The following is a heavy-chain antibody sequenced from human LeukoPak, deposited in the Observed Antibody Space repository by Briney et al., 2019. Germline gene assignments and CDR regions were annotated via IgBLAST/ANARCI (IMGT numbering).Heavy chain of an antibody. D-gene: IGHD4-17*01. J-gene: IGHJ4*02. CDR2: ISGSSSYI. CDR1: GFTFSSYS. CDR3: ASKGYGDYPFDY. Sequence: NPGGSLRLSCAASGFTFSSYSMNWVRQAPGKGLEWVSSISGSSSYIYYADSVKGRFTISRDNAKNSLYLQMNSLRAEDTAVYYCASKGYGDYPFDYWGRGTLVTVSS. V-gene: IGHV3-21*01.